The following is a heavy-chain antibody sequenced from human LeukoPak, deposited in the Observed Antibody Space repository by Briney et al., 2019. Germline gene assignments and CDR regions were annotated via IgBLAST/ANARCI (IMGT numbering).Heavy chain of an antibody. D-gene: IGHD6-13*01. V-gene: IGHV4-30-4*01. CDR3: ARDLGIAAAYDY. Sequence: SQTLSPTCTVSGGSISSGDYYWSWIRQPPGKGLEWIGYIYYSGSTYYNPSLKSRVTISVDTSKNQFSLKLSSVAAADTAVYYCARDLGIAAAYDYWGQGTLVTVSS. CDR2: IYYSGST. J-gene: IGHJ4*02. CDR1: GGSISSGDYY.